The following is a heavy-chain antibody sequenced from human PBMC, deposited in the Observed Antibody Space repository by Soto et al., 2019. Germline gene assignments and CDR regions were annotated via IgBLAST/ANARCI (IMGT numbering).Heavy chain of an antibody. CDR1: GYTFTGYY. Sequence: QVQLVQSGAEGKKPGASLKVSCKASGYTFTGYYMHWVRQAPGQGLEWMGWINPNSGGTNYAQKFQGWVTMTRDTSISTAYMELSRLRSDDTAVYYCARTRLDPGIAVAGTEDAFDIWGQGTMVTVSS. D-gene: IGHD6-19*01. V-gene: IGHV1-2*04. CDR3: ARTRLDPGIAVAGTEDAFDI. CDR2: INPNSGGT. J-gene: IGHJ3*02.